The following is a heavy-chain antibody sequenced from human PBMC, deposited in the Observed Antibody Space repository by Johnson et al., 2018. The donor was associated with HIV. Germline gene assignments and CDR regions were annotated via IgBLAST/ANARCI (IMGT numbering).Heavy chain of an antibody. CDR3: ARDGWGSRGWDDAFDI. CDR2: ISYDGSEK. CDR1: GFTFSSYG. J-gene: IGHJ3*02. Sequence: QVQLLESGGGVVQPGRSLRLSCAASGFTFSSYGMHWVRQAPGKGLEWVAVISYDGSEKYYADSVKGRFTISRDNAKNSLYLQMNSLRAEDTAVYYCARDGWGSRGWDDAFDIWGQGTLVTVSS. D-gene: IGHD6-19*01. V-gene: IGHV3-30*03.